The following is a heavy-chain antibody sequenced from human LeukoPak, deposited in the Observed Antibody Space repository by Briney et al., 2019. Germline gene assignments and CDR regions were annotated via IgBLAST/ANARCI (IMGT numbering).Heavy chain of an antibody. Sequence: GGSLRLSCTASGLTVSSNYMSWVRQAPGKGLEWVSVIYSSGNTYYADSVKGRFTISRDNSKNTLYLQMNSLRAEDTAVYYCARGYCSSTSCYAGDYWGQGTLVTVSS. CDR3: ARGYCSSTSCYAGDY. CDR1: GLTVSSNY. CDR2: IYSSGNT. D-gene: IGHD2-2*01. V-gene: IGHV3-53*01. J-gene: IGHJ4*02.